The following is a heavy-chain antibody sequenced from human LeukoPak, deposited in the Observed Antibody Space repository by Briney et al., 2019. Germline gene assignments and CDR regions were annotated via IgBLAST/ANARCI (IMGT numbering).Heavy chain of an antibody. Sequence: ASAKVSCKASGYTFTRHGISWVRQAPGQGLEWMGWIGAYSGNTKYAQKFQGRVTVTTGTSTSTAYMELRSLRSDDTAVYYCAREGWGTYSSGPYYFDYWGQGTLVTVSS. V-gene: IGHV1-18*04. J-gene: IGHJ4*02. CDR1: GYTFTRHG. CDR3: AREGWGTYSSGPYYFDY. D-gene: IGHD6-19*01. CDR2: IGAYSGNT.